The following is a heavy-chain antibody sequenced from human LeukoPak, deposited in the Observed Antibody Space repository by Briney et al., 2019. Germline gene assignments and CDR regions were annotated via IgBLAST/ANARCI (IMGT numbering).Heavy chain of an antibody. V-gene: IGHV4-59*01. Sequence: PSETLSLTCTVSGGSISGYYWSWIRQPPGKGLEWIGYIYYSGSTNYNPSLKSRVTISVDTSKNQFSLKLSSVTAADTAVYYCARRYYDSSVYYGCIDYWGQGTLVTVSS. CDR2: IYYSGST. J-gene: IGHJ4*02. CDR1: GGSISGYY. D-gene: IGHD3-22*01. CDR3: ARRYYDSSVYYGCIDY.